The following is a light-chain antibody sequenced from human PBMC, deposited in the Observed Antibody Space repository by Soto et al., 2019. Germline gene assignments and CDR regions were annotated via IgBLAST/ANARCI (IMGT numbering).Light chain of an antibody. Sequence: DVVITRAPGSLPVSLVSRATINCTSGPRLFYSSNNKDSLYWHQQRQGHPPELLFDWASTRESGVPDRVSGSGSGTDFALTISSLQDEDVEVYYCQQYFATPITFGQGTRLEIK. CDR2: WAS. J-gene: IGKJ5*01. CDR3: QQYFATPIT. V-gene: IGKV4-1*01. CDR1: PRLFYSSNNKDS.